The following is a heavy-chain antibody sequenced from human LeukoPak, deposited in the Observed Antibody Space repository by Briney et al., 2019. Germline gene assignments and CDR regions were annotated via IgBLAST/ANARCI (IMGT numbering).Heavy chain of an antibody. V-gene: IGHV3-11*04. CDR3: ARIPMVRGVIYYYYYYIDV. Sequence: GGSLRLSCAASGFTFSDYYMSWIRQAPGKGLEWVSYLSSSGNTIYYADSMKGRFTISRDNAKNSLYLRMNSLRAEDTAVYYCARIPMVRGVIYYYYYYIDVWGKGTTVTVSS. J-gene: IGHJ6*03. CDR2: LSSSGNTI. CDR1: GFTFSDYY. D-gene: IGHD3-10*01.